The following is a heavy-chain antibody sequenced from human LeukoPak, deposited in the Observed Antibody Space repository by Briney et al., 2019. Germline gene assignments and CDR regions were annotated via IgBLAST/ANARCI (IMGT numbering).Heavy chain of an antibody. Sequence: SETLSLTCTVSGGSISSYYWSWIRQPAGKGLEWIGRIYTSGSTNYNPSLKSRVTMSVDTSKNQFSLKLSSVTAADTAVYYWATSVAGKYYYYYYMDVWGKGTTVTVSS. D-gene: IGHD6-19*01. CDR3: ATSVAGKYYYYYYMDV. J-gene: IGHJ6*03. CDR2: IYTSGST. V-gene: IGHV4-4*07. CDR1: GGSISSYY.